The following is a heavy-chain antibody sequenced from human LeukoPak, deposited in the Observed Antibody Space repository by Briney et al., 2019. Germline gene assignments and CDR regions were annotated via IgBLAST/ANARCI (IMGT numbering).Heavy chain of an antibody. V-gene: IGHV3-7*01. J-gene: IGHJ4*02. CDR3: AVSPYYDIDY. CDR2: IKQDGSVE. Sequence: GGSLRLSYAASGFTFSSYWMSWVRQAPGKGLEWVANIKQDGSVEYYVDSVKGRFTISRDNAKNSLYLQMSSLRAEDTAVYYCAVSPYYDIDYWGQGTLVTVSS. D-gene: IGHD3-22*01. CDR1: GFTFSSYW.